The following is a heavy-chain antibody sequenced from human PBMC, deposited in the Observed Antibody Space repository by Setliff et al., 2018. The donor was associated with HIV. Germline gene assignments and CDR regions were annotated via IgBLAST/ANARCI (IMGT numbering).Heavy chain of an antibody. V-gene: IGHV4-39*07. CDR1: GGSISSTNYY. CDR3: ARRSGWYDY. CDR2: IYYSGST. J-gene: IGHJ4*02. Sequence: SETLSLTCTVSGGSISSTNYYWGWIRQPPGKGLEWIGSIYYSGSTNYKPSLKSRVTISVDTSKNQFSLKLSSVTAADTAVYYCARRSGWYDYWGQGTLVTVSS. D-gene: IGHD6-19*01.